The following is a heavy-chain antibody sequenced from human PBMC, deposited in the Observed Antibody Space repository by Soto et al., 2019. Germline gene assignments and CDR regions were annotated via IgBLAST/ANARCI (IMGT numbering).Heavy chain of an antibody. D-gene: IGHD1-26*01. CDR2: INGRGNYI. J-gene: IGHJ4*02. V-gene: IGHV3-21*01. Sequence: GGSLRLSCASSGFTFSTYTMNWVRQPPGKGLEWVSSINGRGNYIYYAESVKGRFTISRDNAKNSLYLQMDRLRAEDTALYYCVREDGKVGTNSAFDYWGLGALVTVSS. CDR3: VREDGKVGTNSAFDY. CDR1: GFTFSTYT.